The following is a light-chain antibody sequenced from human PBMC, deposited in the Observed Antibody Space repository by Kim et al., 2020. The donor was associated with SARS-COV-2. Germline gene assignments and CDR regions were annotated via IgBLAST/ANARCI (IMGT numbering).Light chain of an antibody. J-gene: IGLJ2*01. Sequence: SSELTQDPAVSVALGQTIRITCQGDSLRSYFASWYQQRPGQVPILLVYGKTNRPSGIPDRFSGSSSGNTASLPITGALAEDEADYYCSSRDRRGSLVEFG. V-gene: IGLV3-19*01. CDR1: SLRSYF. CDR2: GKT. CDR3: SSRDRRGSLVE.